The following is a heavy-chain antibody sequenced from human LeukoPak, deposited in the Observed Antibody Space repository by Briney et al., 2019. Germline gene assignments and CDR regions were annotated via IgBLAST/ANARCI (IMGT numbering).Heavy chain of an antibody. CDR2: ISDSGVGT. CDR1: GFTFSSYA. CDR3: ARAYGNSLLGY. D-gene: IGHD4-23*01. V-gene: IGHV3-23*01. Sequence: GGSLRLSCATSGFTFSSYAMSWVRQAPGKGLEWVSIISDSGVGTYYTDSVKGRFTISRDNSKNTLYLQMNSLRAEDTAVYYCARAYGNSLLGYWGQGTLVTVSS. J-gene: IGHJ4*02.